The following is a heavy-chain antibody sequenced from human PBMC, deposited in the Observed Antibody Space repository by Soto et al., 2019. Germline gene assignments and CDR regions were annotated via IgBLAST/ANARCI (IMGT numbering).Heavy chain of an antibody. CDR2: IYYSGST. Sequence: SETLSLTCTVSGGSISSYYWSWIRQPPGKGLEWIGYIYYSGSTNYNPSLKSRVTISVDTSKNQYSLKLSSVTAADTAVYYCARVGSSSGYSNWFDPWGQGTLVTVSS. D-gene: IGHD3-22*01. J-gene: IGHJ5*02. CDR3: ARVGSSSGYSNWFDP. V-gene: IGHV4-59*01. CDR1: GGSISSYY.